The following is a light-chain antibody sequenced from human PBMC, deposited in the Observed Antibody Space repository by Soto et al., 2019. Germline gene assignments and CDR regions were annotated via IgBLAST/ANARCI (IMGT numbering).Light chain of an antibody. V-gene: IGKV3-20*01. J-gene: IGKJ2*01. CDR3: QQYGRSPLMYT. Sequence: EIVLTQSPGTLSLSPGERATLSCRASQSITSNFLAWYQQKPGQAPRLLIYGASTRAAGVPDRVSGSGSGTDFTLTITRLEPEDFAVYYCQQYGRSPLMYTFGQGTKLGV. CDR1: QSITSNF. CDR2: GAS.